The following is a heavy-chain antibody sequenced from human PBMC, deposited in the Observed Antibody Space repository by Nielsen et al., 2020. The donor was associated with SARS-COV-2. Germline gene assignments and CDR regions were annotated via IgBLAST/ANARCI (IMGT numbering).Heavy chain of an antibody. CDR2: IYYSGST. V-gene: IGHV4-30-4*01. J-gene: IGHJ5*02. CDR3: ARDRGSGYDSVGWFDA. D-gene: IGHD5-12*01. Sequence: SETLSLTCTVSGGSISSGDYYWSWIRQPPGKGLEWIGYIYYSGSTYYNPSLKSRVTISVDTSKNQFSLKLSSVTAADTAVYYCARDRGSGYDSVGWFDAWGQGTLVTVSS. CDR1: GGSISSGDYY.